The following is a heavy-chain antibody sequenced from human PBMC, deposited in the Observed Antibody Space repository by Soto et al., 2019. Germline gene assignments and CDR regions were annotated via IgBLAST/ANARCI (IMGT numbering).Heavy chain of an antibody. V-gene: IGHV2-5*02. CDR2: IYWDDDK. CDR3: AHIPNYYQYDWFDP. Sequence: QITLKESGPTLVKPTQTLTLTCTFSGFSLTTRGVGVGWIRQPPGKALECLALIYWDDDKRYSPSLQSSLSITKDTSNNQVVLTMTNVDPVDTATYYCAHIPNYYQYDWFDPWGQGPLVSVSS. CDR1: GFSLTTRGVG. J-gene: IGHJ5*02. D-gene: IGHD3-16*01.